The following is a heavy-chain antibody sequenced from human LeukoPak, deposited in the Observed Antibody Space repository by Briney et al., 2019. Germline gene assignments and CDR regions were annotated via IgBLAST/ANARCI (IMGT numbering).Heavy chain of an antibody. Sequence: ASVKVSCKASGYTFNGYYMHWVRQDPGQGLEWMAWINPNSGGTNYEQKFQGRGTMTRDTSISTAYMDMRSLRSDDTAVYYCVRDLGNPLYYYDTSGSSFDYWGQGTLVTVSS. CDR3: VRDLGNPLYYYDTSGSSFDY. J-gene: IGHJ4*01. V-gene: IGHV1-2*02. CDR1: GYTFNGYY. D-gene: IGHD3-22*01. CDR2: INPNSGGT.